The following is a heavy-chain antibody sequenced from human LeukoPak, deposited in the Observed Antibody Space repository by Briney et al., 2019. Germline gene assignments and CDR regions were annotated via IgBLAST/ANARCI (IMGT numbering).Heavy chain of an antibody. Sequence: PSETLSLTCTVSGDSITNYYWSWIRQPPGKGLEWIAYMSYSGDATYNPSLKSRVTISIDASKNQFSLKLNSVTAADTAVYYCARDIRSVGATLYFDYWGQGTLVTVPS. CDR3: ARDIRSVGATLYFDY. J-gene: IGHJ4*02. V-gene: IGHV4-59*01. D-gene: IGHD1-26*01. CDR1: GDSITNYY. CDR2: MSYSGDA.